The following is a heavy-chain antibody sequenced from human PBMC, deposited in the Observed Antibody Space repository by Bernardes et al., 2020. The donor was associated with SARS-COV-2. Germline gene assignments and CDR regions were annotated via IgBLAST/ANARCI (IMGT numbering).Heavy chain of an antibody. CDR1: GFTFSTHS. D-gene: IGHD2-21*02. CDR3: VRTVNGSAI. V-gene: IGHV3-48*01. J-gene: IGHJ4*02. CDR2: ITSDMKTI. Sequence: GSLSLSCAASGFTFSTHSMNWVRPAPGKGLEWVSYITSDMKTIYYADSVRGRFIISRDNAMSRLYLQMNSLRVEDTAIYYCVRTVNGSAIWGQGTQVTVSS.